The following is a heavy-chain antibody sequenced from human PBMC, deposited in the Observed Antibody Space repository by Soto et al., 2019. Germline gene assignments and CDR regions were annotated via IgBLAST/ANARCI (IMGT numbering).Heavy chain of an antibody. CDR1: GYTFSRYG. CDR2: ISGYNGDT. J-gene: IGHJ6*02. CDR3: AKDSHPSYYDYGFDI. V-gene: IGHV1-18*01. Sequence: ASVKVSCKASGYTFSRYGISWVRQAPGQGLEWMGWISGYNGDTKYAQKVQGRVTMTIDTSTYTAYMELRSLTSDDTAIYYCAKDSHPSYYDYGFDIWGQGTMVTVSS.